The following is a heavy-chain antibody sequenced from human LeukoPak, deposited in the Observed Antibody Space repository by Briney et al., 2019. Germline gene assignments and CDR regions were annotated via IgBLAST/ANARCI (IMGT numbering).Heavy chain of an antibody. Sequence: GGSLRLSCAASGFTFSGYSMNWVRQAPGKGLEWVSSISSSSSYIYYADSVKGRFTISRDNAKNSLYLQMNSLRAEDTAVYYCARDNTRFGVVLTRFDPWGQGTLVTVSS. CDR1: GFTFSGYS. D-gene: IGHD3-3*01. J-gene: IGHJ5*02. CDR3: ARDNTRFGVVLTRFDP. V-gene: IGHV3-21*01. CDR2: ISSSSSYI.